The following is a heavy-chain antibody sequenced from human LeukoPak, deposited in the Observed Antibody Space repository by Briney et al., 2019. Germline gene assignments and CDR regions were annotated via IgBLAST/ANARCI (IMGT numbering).Heavy chain of an antibody. V-gene: IGHV3-23*01. J-gene: IGHJ3*01. CDR1: GFSFNNYA. D-gene: IGHD6-13*01. Sequence: GGSLRLSCAASGFSFNNYAMVWVRQTPGKGLEWVSVISGSGASTYYADSVKGRFTISRDNSKNTLYLQMNSLRAEDTAVYYCAILYSSPPNWGQGTMVAVSS. CDR3: AILYSSPPN. CDR2: ISGSGAST.